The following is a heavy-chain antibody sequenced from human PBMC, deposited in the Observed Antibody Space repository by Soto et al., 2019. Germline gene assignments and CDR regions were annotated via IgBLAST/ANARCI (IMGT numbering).Heavy chain of an antibody. V-gene: IGHV4-4*07. J-gene: IGHJ4*02. D-gene: IGHD1-1*01. Sequence: PSETLSLTCTVSGGSISNYYWGWIRQPAGKGLEWIGRIYTNGGTNYNPSLKSRVSMSVDTSKNQFSLKLRSVTAADTAVYFCARASGTIGFFDYWGQGIPVTVSS. CDR1: GGSISNYY. CDR2: IYTNGGT. CDR3: ARASGTIGFFDY.